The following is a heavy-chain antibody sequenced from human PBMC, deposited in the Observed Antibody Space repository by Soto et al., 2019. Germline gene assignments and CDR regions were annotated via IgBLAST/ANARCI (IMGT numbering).Heavy chain of an antibody. J-gene: IGHJ4*02. D-gene: IGHD2-2*01. CDR2: ISYDGSNK. Sequence: PGGSLRLSCAASGFTFSSYGMHWVRQAPGKGLEWVAVISYDGSNKYYADSVKGRFTISRDNSKNTLYLQMNSLRAEDTAVYYCAKILTYCSSTSCYDLDYWGQGTLVTVSS. CDR1: GFTFSSYG. V-gene: IGHV3-30*18. CDR3: AKILTYCSSTSCYDLDY.